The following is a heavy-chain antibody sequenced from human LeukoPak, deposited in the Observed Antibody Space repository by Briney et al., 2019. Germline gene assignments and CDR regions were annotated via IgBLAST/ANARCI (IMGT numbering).Heavy chain of an antibody. D-gene: IGHD3-22*01. CDR2: IYYSGST. Sequence: SETLSLTCTVSGGSISSYYWSWIRQPPGKGLEWIGYIYYSGSTNYNPSLKSRVTISVDTSKNQFSLKLSSVTAADTAVYYCARCGEWGQGYLDYWGQGTLVTVSS. V-gene: IGHV4-59*01. J-gene: IGHJ4*02. CDR3: ARCGEWGQGYLDY. CDR1: GGSISSYY.